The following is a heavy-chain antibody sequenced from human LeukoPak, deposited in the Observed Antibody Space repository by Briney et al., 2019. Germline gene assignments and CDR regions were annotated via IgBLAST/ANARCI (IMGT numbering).Heavy chain of an antibody. CDR1: GFTFSSYS. V-gene: IGHV3-21*01. D-gene: IGHD3-9*01. CDR3: ARDQSDILTPYYFEY. J-gene: IGHJ4*02. Sequence: PGGSLRLSCAASGFTFSSYSMNWVRQAPGKGLEWVSSISSGSSYIYYADSVKGRFTISRDNAKNSLYLQMNSLRVEDTAVYYCARDQSDILTPYYFEYWGQGTLVTVSS. CDR2: ISSGSSYI.